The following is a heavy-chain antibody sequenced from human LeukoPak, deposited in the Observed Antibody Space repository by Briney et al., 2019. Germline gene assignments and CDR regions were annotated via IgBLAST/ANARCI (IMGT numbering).Heavy chain of an antibody. CDR2: INHSGST. V-gene: IGHV4-34*01. J-gene: IGHJ3*02. CDR3: ARNSRDYYDSSGYYYHDAFDI. Sequence: SETLSLTCAVYGGSFSGYYWSWIRQPPGKGLEWIGEINHSGSTNYNPSLKSRVTISVDTSKNQFSLKLSSVTAADTAVYYCARNSRDYYDSSGYYYHDAFDIWGKGTMVTVSS. CDR1: GGSFSGYY. D-gene: IGHD3-22*01.